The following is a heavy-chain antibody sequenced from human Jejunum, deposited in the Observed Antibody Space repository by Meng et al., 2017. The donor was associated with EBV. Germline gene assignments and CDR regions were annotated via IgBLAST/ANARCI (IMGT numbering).Heavy chain of an antibody. CDR3: AREARSSGYHPGIGP. CDR2: INHSGST. J-gene: IGHJ5*02. V-gene: IGHV4-34*01. D-gene: IGHD3-22*01. Sequence: VQLQQRGAGLLKPSQNLSLHCAVYGGFCSGYYWSWIRQHPGKGLEWIGEINHSGSTNYNPSLKSRVTISVDTSKNQFSLKLSSVTAADTAVYYCAREARSSGYHPGIGPWGQGTLVTVSS. CDR1: GGFCSGYY.